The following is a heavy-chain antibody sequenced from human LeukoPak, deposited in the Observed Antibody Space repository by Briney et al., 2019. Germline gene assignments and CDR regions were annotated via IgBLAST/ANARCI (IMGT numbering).Heavy chain of an antibody. V-gene: IGHV1-2*02. CDR1: GYTFTGYF. J-gene: IGHJ4*02. CDR3: ARGRAGDYFDY. CDR2: INPNSGGT. Sequence: GAPVKVSCKTSGYTFTGYFIHWVRQAPGQGLEWMGWINPNSGGTSNLQKFQGRVAMTRDTSISTAYMDLSRLRSDDTAVYYCARGRAGDYFDYWGQGTLVTVSS.